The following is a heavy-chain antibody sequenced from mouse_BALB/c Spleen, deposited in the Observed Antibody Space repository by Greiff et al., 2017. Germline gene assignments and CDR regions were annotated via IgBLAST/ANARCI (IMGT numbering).Heavy chain of an antibody. J-gene: IGHJ2*01. Sequence: VQLQESGPGLVAPSQSLSITCTVSGFSLTSYGVHWVRQPPGKGLEWLGVIWAGGSTNYNSALMSRLSISKDNSKSQVFLKMNSLQTDDTARDYCARDPVGGWGFDYWGQGTTLTVSS. V-gene: IGHV2-9*02. CDR2: IWAGGST. CDR3: ARDPVGGWGFDY. CDR1: GFSLTSYG. D-gene: IGHD1-3*01.